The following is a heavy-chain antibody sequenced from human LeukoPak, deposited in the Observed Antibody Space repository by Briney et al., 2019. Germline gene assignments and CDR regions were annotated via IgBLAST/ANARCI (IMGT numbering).Heavy chain of an antibody. D-gene: IGHD1-26*01. Sequence: SETLSLTCTVSGASVSSASYWTWIRQPPGKGVGWIAHIYNGVNTNYNPSLKSRVTISVDTSKNQFSLRLNSVTAADTAVYYCARSRAFNSGAFDPWGQGSLVTVSS. CDR2: IYNGVNT. J-gene: IGHJ5*02. CDR1: GASVSSASY. CDR3: ARSRAFNSGAFDP. V-gene: IGHV4-61*01.